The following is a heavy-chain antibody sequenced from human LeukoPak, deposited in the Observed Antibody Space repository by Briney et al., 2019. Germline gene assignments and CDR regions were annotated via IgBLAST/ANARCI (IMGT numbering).Heavy chain of an antibody. V-gene: IGHV3-23*01. CDR3: AKSRGESRGASNY. D-gene: IGHD1-26*01. Sequence: GGSLRLSCAASGFTFSSYAMNWVRQAPGKGLEWVSFISGSGDTTYYADSVKGRFTISRDNSKNTLYLQMNSLRAEDTAVYYCAKSRGESRGASNYWGQGTLVTVSS. CDR1: GFTFSSYA. J-gene: IGHJ4*02. CDR2: ISGSGDTT.